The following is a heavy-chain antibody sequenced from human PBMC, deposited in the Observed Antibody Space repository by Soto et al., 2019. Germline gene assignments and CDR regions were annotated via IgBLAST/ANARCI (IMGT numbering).Heavy chain of an antibody. V-gene: IGHV4-30-4*01. CDR3: ARYVGYSSGWYDY. D-gene: IGHD6-19*01. CDR2: IYYSGST. J-gene: IGHJ4*02. CDR1: GGSISSGDYY. Sequence: SETLSLTCTVSGGSISSGDYYWSWIRQPPGKGLEWIGYIYYSGSTYYNPSLKSRVTISVDTSKNQFSLKLSSVAAADTAVYYCARYVGYSSGWYDYWGQGTLVTVSS.